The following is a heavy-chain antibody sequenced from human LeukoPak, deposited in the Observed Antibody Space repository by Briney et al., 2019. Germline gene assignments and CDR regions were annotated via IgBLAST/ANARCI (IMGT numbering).Heavy chain of an antibody. CDR1: GFTFSSYG. CDR3: ARDMTGTIGYYYGMDV. Sequence: GGSLRLSCAASGFTFSSYGMHWVRQAPGKGLEWVSSISSSSSYIYYADSVKGRFTISRDNAKNSLYLQMNSLRAEDTAVYYCARDMTGTIGYYYGMDVWGEGTTVIVSS. CDR2: ISSSSSYI. D-gene: IGHD1-20*01. J-gene: IGHJ6*04. V-gene: IGHV3-21*01.